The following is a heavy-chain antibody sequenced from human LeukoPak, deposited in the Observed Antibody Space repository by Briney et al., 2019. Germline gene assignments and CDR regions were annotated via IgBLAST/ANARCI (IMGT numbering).Heavy chain of an antibody. CDR2: IRSKANSNAT. CDR1: GFTFSGSA. CDR3: TRPGGRYSPFDI. D-gene: IGHD2-2*02. V-gene: IGHV3-73*01. Sequence: GGSLRLSCAASGFTFSGSAMHWVRQASGKGVEWVGRIRSKANSNATAYAASVKGRFTISRDDSKNTAYLQMNSLKTEDTAVYYCTRPGGRYSPFDIWGQGTMVTVSS. J-gene: IGHJ3*02.